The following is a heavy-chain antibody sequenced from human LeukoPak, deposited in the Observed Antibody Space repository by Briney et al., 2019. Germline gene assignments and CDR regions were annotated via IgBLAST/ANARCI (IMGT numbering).Heavy chain of an antibody. V-gene: IGHV4-59*01. CDR1: GGSISSYS. D-gene: IGHD2-15*01. Sequence: SETLSLTCTVSGGSISSYSWSWIRQPPGKGLEWIGYIYYSGSTNYNPSLKSRVTISVDMSKNQFSLKLSSVTAADTAVYYCATHPPKVCTGGSCTDYWGQGTLVTVSS. J-gene: IGHJ4*02. CDR2: IYYSGST. CDR3: ATHPPKVCTGGSCTDY.